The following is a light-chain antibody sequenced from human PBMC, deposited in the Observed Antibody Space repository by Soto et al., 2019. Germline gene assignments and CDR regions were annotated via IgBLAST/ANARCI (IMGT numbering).Light chain of an antibody. Sequence: IPISNCPFPLTRSAAARFTITCRASQNIGSWLAWFRQKPGKAPKLLIYTASTLKSEIPSRFSGSGSGTEFLLTISSVQPEDFATYYCLQAYTFPRTFGQGTKVDIK. CDR1: QNIGSW. CDR3: LQAYTFPRT. V-gene: IGKV1-5*03. CDR2: TAS. J-gene: IGKJ1*01.